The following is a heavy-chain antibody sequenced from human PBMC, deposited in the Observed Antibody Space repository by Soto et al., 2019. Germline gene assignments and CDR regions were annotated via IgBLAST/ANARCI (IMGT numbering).Heavy chain of an antibody. D-gene: IGHD2-21*02. J-gene: IGHJ6*02. CDR2: IYYSGST. V-gene: IGHV4-59*01. Sequence: ETLSLTCTVSGGSISSYYWSWIRQPPGKGLEWIGYIYYSGSTNYNPSLKSRVTISVDTSKNQFSLKLSSVTAVDTAVYYCARDQYCGGDCYNYGMDVWGQGTTVTVSS. CDR1: GGSISSYY. CDR3: ARDQYCGGDCYNYGMDV.